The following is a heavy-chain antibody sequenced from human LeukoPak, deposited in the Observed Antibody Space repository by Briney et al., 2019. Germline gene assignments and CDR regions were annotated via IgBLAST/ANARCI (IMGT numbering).Heavy chain of an antibody. CDR1: GFTFSSYA. D-gene: IGHD2-8*01. J-gene: IGHJ4*02. Sequence: PGGSLRLSCAASGFTFSSYAMSWVRQAPGKGLEWVSAISGSGGSTYYADSVKGRFTISRDNSKNTLYLQMNSLRAEDTAVYYCAKGVGCTNGVCYTFDYWGQGTLVTVSS. CDR2: ISGSGGST. V-gene: IGHV3-23*01. CDR3: AKGVGCTNGVCYTFDY.